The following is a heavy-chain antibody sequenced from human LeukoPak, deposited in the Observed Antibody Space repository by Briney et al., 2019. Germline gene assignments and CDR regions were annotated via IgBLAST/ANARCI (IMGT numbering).Heavy chain of an antibody. J-gene: IGHJ5*02. CDR1: GGSISSYY. CDR3: ARGGGCSGGSCYLNWFDP. CDR2: TYYSGST. D-gene: IGHD2-15*01. V-gene: IGHV4-59*01. Sequence: SETLSLTCTVSGGSISSYYWSWIGQPPGKGREGIGYTYYSGSTNYNPSLKSRVTISVDTSKNQFSLKLSSVTAADTAVYYCARGGGCSGGSCYLNWFDPWGQGTLVTVSS.